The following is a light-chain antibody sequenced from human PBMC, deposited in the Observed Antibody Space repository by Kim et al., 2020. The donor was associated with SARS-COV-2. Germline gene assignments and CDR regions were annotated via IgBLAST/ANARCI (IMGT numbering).Light chain of an antibody. CDR2: RVS. J-gene: IGKJ1*01. CDR1: QSLVHSDGNTY. CDR3: MQGKKFPWT. V-gene: IGKV2-30*02. Sequence: DVVMTQSPLSLPVTLGQPASISCRSSQSLVHSDGNTYLNWFQQRPGQSPRRLIFRVSNRDSGVPDRFSGSGSGTDFTLTISRVEDEDVGVYFCMQGKKFPWTFGQGTKVDIK.